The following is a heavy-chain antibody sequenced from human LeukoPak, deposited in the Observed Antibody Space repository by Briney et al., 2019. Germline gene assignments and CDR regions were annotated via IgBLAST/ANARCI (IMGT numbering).Heavy chain of an antibody. J-gene: IGHJ2*01. CDR3: ASCSNDCYLRYFDL. D-gene: IGHD2-21*02. V-gene: IGHV4-4*02. CDR1: GGSISNTNW. CDR2: VSLAGQT. Sequence: SETLSLTCDVSGGSISNTNWWSWVRQPPGQGLEWIGEVSLAGQTNYNPSLKSRVTMSVDTSKSQFSLRLSSVTAADTAVYYCASCSNDCYLRYFDLWGRGTLVTVSS.